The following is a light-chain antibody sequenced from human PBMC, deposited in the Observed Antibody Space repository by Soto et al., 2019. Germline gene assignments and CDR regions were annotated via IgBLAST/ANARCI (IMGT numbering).Light chain of an antibody. CDR2: GNS. CDR3: QSYDSSLSGSTV. Sequence: QSVLTQPPSVSGAPGQRVTISCTGSSSNIGAGYDVHWYQQLPGTAPKLLIYGNSNRPSGVPDRFSGSKSGTSASLAITGLQAEDEAEYYCQSYDSSLSGSTVFGGGTKVTVL. V-gene: IGLV1-40*01. J-gene: IGLJ3*02. CDR1: SSNIGAGYD.